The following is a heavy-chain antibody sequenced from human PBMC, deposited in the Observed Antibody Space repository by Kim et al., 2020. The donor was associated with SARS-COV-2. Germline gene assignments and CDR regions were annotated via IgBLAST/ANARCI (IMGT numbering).Heavy chain of an antibody. Sequence: GGSLRLSCAASGFTVSVNYMSWVRQAPGKGLEWISIIYSGGSTYYADSVKGRSTISRDNSKNTVYLQMNNLRAEDTAVYYCARDGSGWYFDNWGQGTLVTVSS. V-gene: IGHV3-66*01. CDR1: GFTVSVNY. CDR2: IYSGGST. CDR3: ARDGSGWYFDN. D-gene: IGHD6-25*01. J-gene: IGHJ4*02.